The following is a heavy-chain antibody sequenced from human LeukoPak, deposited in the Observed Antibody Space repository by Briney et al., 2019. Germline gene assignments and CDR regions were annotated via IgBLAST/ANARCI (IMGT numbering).Heavy chain of an antibody. CDR2: ISWNSGSI. D-gene: IGHD1-26*01. Sequence: GGSLRLSCADSGFSFDDYAWLWVRHAPGKGLEWVSGISWNSGSIGYADSVKGGFTIARDNAKTSLYMQIYSLRAEDTTMYNCAKVAIVVATYYVDYWGQGTLVTVSS. V-gene: IGHV3-9*01. CDR1: GFSFDDYA. CDR3: AKVAIVVATYYVDY. J-gene: IGHJ4*02.